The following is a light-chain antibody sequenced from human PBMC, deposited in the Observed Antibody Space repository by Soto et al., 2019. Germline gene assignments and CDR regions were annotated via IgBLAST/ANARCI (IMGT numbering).Light chain of an antibody. Sequence: QSALTQPPSASGSPGQSVTISCAGTSSDVGGYNYVSWYQQHPGGAPKLMIYEVTKRPSGVPDRFSGSKSGNTASLTVSRLQTEDEADYYCSSFAGSSNVLFGGGTKLTVL. CDR1: SSDVGGYNY. CDR3: SSFAGSSNVL. V-gene: IGLV2-8*01. CDR2: EVT. J-gene: IGLJ2*01.